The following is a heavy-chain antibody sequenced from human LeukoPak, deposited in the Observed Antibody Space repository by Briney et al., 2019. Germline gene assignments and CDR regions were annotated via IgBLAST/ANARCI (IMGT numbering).Heavy chain of an antibody. D-gene: IGHD6-6*01. CDR3: ARHARRSGYYYYYMDV. V-gene: IGHV4-59*08. CDR2: IYYSGST. Sequence: SETLSPTCAVYGGSFSGYYWSWIRQPPGKGLEWIGYIYYSGSTNYNPSLKSRVTISVDTSKNQFSLKLSSVTAADTAVYYCARHARRSGYYYYYMDVWGKGTTVTVSS. J-gene: IGHJ6*03. CDR1: GGSFSGYY.